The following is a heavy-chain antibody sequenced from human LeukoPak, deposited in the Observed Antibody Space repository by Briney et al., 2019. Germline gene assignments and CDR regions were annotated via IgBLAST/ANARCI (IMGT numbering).Heavy chain of an antibody. D-gene: IGHD3-10*01. CDR3: ARLGTYWSNYYFEY. CDR2: IYPGDSDT. Sequence: GEPLKISCQGSGYSFTTYWIGWVRQMPGKGLECMGIIYPGDSDTRYSPSFQGQVTISADKSINTAYRQWSSLKASDTAMYYCARLGTYWSNYYFEYWGQGTLVTVSS. V-gene: IGHV5-51*01. J-gene: IGHJ4*02. CDR1: GYSFTTYW.